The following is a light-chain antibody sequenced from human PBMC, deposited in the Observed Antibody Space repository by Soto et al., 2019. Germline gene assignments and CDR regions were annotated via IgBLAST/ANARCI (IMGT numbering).Light chain of an antibody. CDR2: DAS. CDR3: QQYGSLPYT. CDR1: QSVSSSY. J-gene: IGKJ2*01. Sequence: EIVLTQSPGTLYLSPGERATLSCRASQSVSSSYLAWYQQKPGQAPRLLIFDASFRTTGIPDRFSGSGSGTDFTLTISRLEPEDFAVYYCQQYGSLPYTFGLGTRLEI. V-gene: IGKV3-20*01.